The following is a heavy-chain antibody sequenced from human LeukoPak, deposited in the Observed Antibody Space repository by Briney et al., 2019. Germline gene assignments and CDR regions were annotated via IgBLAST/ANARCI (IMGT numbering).Heavy chain of an antibody. V-gene: IGHV3-9*01. CDR3: AKEDSSGYYFAS. CDR1: GFTFDDYA. Sequence: GGSLRLSCAASGFTFDDYAMHWVRQAPGKGLEWVSGISWNSGSIGYADSVKGRFTISRDSAKNSLYLQMNSLRAEDTPLYYCAKEDSSGYYFASWGQGPLVTVSS. D-gene: IGHD3-22*01. CDR2: ISWNSGSI. J-gene: IGHJ4*02.